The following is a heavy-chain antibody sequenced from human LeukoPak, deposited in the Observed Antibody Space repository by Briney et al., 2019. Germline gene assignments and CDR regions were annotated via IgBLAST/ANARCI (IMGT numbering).Heavy chain of an antibody. CDR2: ITWSASST. J-gene: IGHJ4*02. V-gene: IGHV3-43*01. CDR1: GFTFDDYT. CDR3: AKEATMIVGGQYFDY. D-gene: IGHD3-22*01. Sequence: PGGSLRLSCAASGFTFDDYTMHWVRQAPGKGLEWVSLITWSASSTYYADSVKGRFTISRDNSKNSLYLQMNSLRSEDTALYYCAKEATMIVGGQYFDYWGQGTLVTVSS.